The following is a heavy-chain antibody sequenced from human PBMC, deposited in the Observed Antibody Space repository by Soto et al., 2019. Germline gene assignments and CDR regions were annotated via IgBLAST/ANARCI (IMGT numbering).Heavy chain of an antibody. D-gene: IGHD1-26*01. J-gene: IGHJ6*02. V-gene: IGHV3-9*01. Sequence: EVQLVESGGGLVQPGRSLRLSCAASGFTFDDYAMHWVRQAPGKGLEWVSGISWNSGSIGYADSVKGRFTISRDNAKNSLYLQMNSLRAEDTALYYCAKSKGSNRGSAEDYYGMDVWGQGTTVTVSS. CDR2: ISWNSGSI. CDR3: AKSKGSNRGSAEDYYGMDV. CDR1: GFTFDDYA.